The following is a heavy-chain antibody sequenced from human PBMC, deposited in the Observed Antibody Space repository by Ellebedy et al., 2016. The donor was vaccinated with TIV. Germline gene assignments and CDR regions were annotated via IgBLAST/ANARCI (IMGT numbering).Heavy chain of an antibody. Sequence: GESLKISCKTSGFTFSTFLIGWVRQMPGNGLEFVGIIYPRDSDTTYSPSFQGQVNISADKATNTSFLPWSSLEASDTAMYYCARGRVRDSLFDDYFDYWGQGTLVSVSS. V-gene: IGHV5-51*01. D-gene: IGHD3-10*02. CDR3: ARGRVRDSLFDDYFDY. J-gene: IGHJ4*02. CDR2: IYPRDSDT. CDR1: GFTFSTFL.